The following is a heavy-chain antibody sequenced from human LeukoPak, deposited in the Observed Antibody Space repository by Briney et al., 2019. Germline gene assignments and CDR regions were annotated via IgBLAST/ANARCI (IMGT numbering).Heavy chain of an antibody. Sequence: ASVKVSCKASGYTFTSYGISWVRQAPGQGLEWMGIINPSGGSTSYAQKFQGRVTMTRDMSTSTVYMELSSLRSEDTAVYYCARDQYGGPRAFDYWGQGTLVTVSS. V-gene: IGHV1-46*01. CDR3: ARDQYGGPRAFDY. CDR2: INPSGGST. D-gene: IGHD4/OR15-4a*01. J-gene: IGHJ4*02. CDR1: GYTFTSYG.